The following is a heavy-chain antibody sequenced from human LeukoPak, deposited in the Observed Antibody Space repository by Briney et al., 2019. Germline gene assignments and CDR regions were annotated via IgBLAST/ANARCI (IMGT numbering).Heavy chain of an antibody. CDR3: ARERAGYCSSTSCSDFDY. D-gene: IGHD2-2*01. J-gene: IGHJ4*02. V-gene: IGHV3-20*04. CDR1: GFTFDDYG. Sequence: GGSLRLSCAASGFTFDDYGMIWVRQVPGKGLEWVSGIHWNGGSTGYADSVKGRFTISRDNAKNSLYLQMNSLRAEDTAVYYCARERAGYCSSTSCSDFDYWGQGTLVTVSS. CDR2: IHWNGGST.